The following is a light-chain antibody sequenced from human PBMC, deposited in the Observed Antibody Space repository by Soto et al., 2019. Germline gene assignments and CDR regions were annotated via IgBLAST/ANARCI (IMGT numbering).Light chain of an antibody. Sequence: EIVMTQSPATLCVSPGERATLSCRASQSISTNLAWFQHKPGQAPRLLIYGASTRAAAIPARFSGSRSGAEFTLTINSLQSEDFAVYYCQPYNNWPLTFGGGTKVDIK. V-gene: IGKV3-15*01. CDR3: QPYNNWPLT. CDR2: GAS. CDR1: QSISTN. J-gene: IGKJ4*01.